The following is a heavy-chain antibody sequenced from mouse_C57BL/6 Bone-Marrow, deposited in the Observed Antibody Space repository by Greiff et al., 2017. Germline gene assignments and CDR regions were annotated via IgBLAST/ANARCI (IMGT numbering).Heavy chain of an antibody. D-gene: IGHD2-14*01. CDR1: GYTFTDYY. CDR2: INPYNGGT. V-gene: IGHV1-19*01. CDR3: ARRGTVVTMDY. Sequence: VQLQQSGPVLVKPGASVKMSCKASGYTFTDYYMNWVKQSHGKSLEWIGVINPYNGGTSYNQKFKGKATLTVDKSSSTAYMELNSLTSEDSAVYYCARRGTVVTMDYGGQGTSVTVSS. J-gene: IGHJ4*01.